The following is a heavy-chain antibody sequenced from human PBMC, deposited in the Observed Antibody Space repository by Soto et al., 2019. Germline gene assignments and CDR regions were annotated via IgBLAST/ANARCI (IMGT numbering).Heavy chain of an antibody. CDR3: ARRVRGVHATWFDP. D-gene: IGHD3-10*01. CDR1: GYSFTSYW. J-gene: IGHJ5*02. CDR2: IYPGESDT. V-gene: IGHV5-51*01. Sequence: ESLKTFCKGSGYSFTSYWIGWVRQIPGKGLEWMGIIYPGESDTRYSPSFQGQVTISADKSISTAYLQWSSLKASDTAMYYCARRVRGVHATWFDPWGQGTLVTVSS.